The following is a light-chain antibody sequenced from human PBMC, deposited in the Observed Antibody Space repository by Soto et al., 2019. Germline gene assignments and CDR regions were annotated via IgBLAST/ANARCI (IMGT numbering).Light chain of an antibody. CDR3: MQGTHWPIT. J-gene: IGKJ5*01. Sequence: DVVMTQSPLSLPVTLGQPASISCRSSQSLVYSDGNTYFSWFQQRPGRSPRRLIYKVSNRDSGVPARFSGSGSGTDFALKISRVEAEDVGVYYCMQGTHWPITFGQGTRVEIK. CDR2: KVS. V-gene: IGKV2-30*01. CDR1: QSLVYSDGNTY.